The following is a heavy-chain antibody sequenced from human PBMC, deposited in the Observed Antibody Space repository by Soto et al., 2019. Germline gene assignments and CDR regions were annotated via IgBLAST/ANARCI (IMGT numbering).Heavy chain of an antibody. CDR3: ARLSTSAGRRDLAC. CDR1: GFSLSSYW. J-gene: IGHJ4*02. Sequence: PGGSLRLSCAASGFSLSSYWMSWVRQAPGKGLEWVANMNQDGSESDYVGSVKGRFTFTRDNAKNSLYLQMNSLRAEDTAVYYCARLSTSAGRRDLACWGKGTLVTVSS. V-gene: IGHV3-7*01. CDR2: MNQDGSES.